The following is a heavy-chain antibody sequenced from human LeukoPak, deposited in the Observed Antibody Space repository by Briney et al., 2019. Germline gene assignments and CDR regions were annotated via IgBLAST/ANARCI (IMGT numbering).Heavy chain of an antibody. D-gene: IGHD6-19*01. V-gene: IGHV1-8*01. CDR1: GYTFTTCD. Sequence: ASVKVSCKASGYTFTTCDINWVRQATGQGLEWMGWMNPNSGNTGYTQKFQGRVTMTRNTSIGTAYMELSSLRSEDTAVYYCARGRGSGHKENWFDPWGQGTLVTVSS. CDR2: MNPNSGNT. J-gene: IGHJ5*02. CDR3: ARGRGSGHKENWFDP.